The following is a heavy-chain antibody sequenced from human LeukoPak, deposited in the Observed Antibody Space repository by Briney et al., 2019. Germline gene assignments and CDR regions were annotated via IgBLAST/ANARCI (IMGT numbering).Heavy chain of an antibody. CDR2: IYTSGST. J-gene: IGHJ4*02. D-gene: IGHD6-13*01. CDR1: GDSINNFY. CDR3: ARDKTPRQYSS. Sequence: SETLSLTCSVSGDSINNFYWSWIRQPAGKGLEWIGRIYTSGSTNYNPSLKSRVTMSVDTSKNQFSLKLSSVTAADTAVYYCARDKTPRQYSSWGQGTLVTVSS. V-gene: IGHV4-4*07.